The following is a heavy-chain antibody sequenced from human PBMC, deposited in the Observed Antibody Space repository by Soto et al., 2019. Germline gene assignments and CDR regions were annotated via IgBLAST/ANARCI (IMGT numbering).Heavy chain of an antibody. CDR3: ARDDSNIKFVAFDI. Sequence: EVQRVESGGGVVQPGGSLRLSCAASGLTFSSYSMNWVRQAPGKGLEWVSYISSSSSTIYYADSVNGRFTISRDNAKNSLYLQMNSLRDEDTAVYYCARDDSNIKFVAFDIWGQGTMVTVSS. CDR2: ISSSSSTI. J-gene: IGHJ3*02. CDR1: GLTFSSYS. D-gene: IGHD1-20*01. V-gene: IGHV3-48*02.